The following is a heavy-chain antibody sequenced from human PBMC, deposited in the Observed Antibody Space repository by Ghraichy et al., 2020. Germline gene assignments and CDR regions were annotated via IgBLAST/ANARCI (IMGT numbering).Heavy chain of an antibody. CDR2: IYYSGST. J-gene: IGHJ4*02. CDR1: GGSISSYY. CDR3: ARDLDGGLFDY. Sequence: SETLSLTCTVSGGSISSYYWSWIRQPPGKGLEWIGYIYYSGSTNYNPSLKSRVTISVDTSKNQFSLKLSSVTAADTAVYYCARDLDGGLFDYWGQGTLVTVSS. D-gene: IGHD4-23*01. V-gene: IGHV4-59*01.